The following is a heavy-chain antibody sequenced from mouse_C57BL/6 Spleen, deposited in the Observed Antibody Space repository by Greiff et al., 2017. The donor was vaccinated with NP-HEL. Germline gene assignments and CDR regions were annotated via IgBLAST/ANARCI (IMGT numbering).Heavy chain of an antibody. J-gene: IGHJ3*01. CDR3: ARSVGSDFAY. Sequence: QVQLQQSGPELVKPGASVKISCKASGYAFSSSWMNWVKQRPGKGLEWIGRIYPGDGATNYNGKFKGKATLTADKSSSTAYMQLSSLTSEDSAVYFCARSVGSDFAYWGQGTLVTVSA. CDR1: GYAFSSSW. V-gene: IGHV1-82*01. CDR2: IYPGDGAT.